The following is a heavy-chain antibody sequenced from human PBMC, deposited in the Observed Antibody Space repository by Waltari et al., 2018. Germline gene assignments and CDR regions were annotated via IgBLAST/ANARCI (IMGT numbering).Heavy chain of an antibody. CDR1: GGSFRNYA. CDR2: IIPLLCKT. CDR3: ARGSYSSSWFNLKAFHI. J-gene: IGHJ3*02. D-gene: IGHD6-13*01. V-gene: IGHV1-69*01. Sequence: QVQLLQSGAEVKKPGSSVKVSCKASGGSFRNYAISWVRQAPGQGLEWMGGIIPLLCKTNYAHNVQGRLTITADESTTIAYMDLSSLRFEDTAVYYCARGSYSSSWFNLKAFHIWGQGTMVTVSS.